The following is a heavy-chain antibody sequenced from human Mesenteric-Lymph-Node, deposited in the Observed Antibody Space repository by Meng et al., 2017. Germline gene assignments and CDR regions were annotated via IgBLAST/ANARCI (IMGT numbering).Heavy chain of an antibody. V-gene: IGHV4-38-2*02. D-gene: IGHD2-2*01. CDR2: IYHSGNT. J-gene: IGHJ4*02. CDR1: GYSISSGYN. Sequence: SETLSLTCTVSGYSISSGYNWGWIRQPPGKGLEWLATIYHSGNTYYNPSLKSRLTISIDASKNQFSLKLTSVTAADTAVYYCARQIPAATKGRFDYWGQGTRVTVSS. CDR3: ARQIPAATKGRFDY.